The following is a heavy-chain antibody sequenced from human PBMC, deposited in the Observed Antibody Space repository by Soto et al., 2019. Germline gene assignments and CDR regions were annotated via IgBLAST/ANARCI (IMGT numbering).Heavy chain of an antibody. CDR1: GFTFDHYA. J-gene: IGHJ4*02. D-gene: IGHD2-8*01. V-gene: IGHV3-9*01. Sequence: DVQLVESGGGLVQPGRSLRLSCAASGFTFDHYAMHWVRQAPGKGLEWVSGISWNSGNIAYADTVKGRFTISRDNAKNSLFLQMNSLRAEDTALYYCAKEASCTNGVCPPPIDYWGQGTLVTVSS. CDR3: AKEASCTNGVCPPPIDY. CDR2: ISWNSGNI.